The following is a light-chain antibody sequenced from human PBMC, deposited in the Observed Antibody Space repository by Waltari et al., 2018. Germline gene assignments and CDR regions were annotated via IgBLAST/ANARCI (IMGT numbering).Light chain of an antibody. J-gene: IGLJ2*01. CDR2: DVS. CDR3: SSQSSNDVVL. CDR1: SNDVGGYIS. Sequence: QSALTQPASVSGSPGQSVTIVCAGTSNDVGGYISVSWYQEHPGQAPRVIIYDVSDRPSGVSDRFSGSKSGNTASLTISGLQAEDEADYYCSSQSSNDVVLFGGGTKLTVL. V-gene: IGLV2-14*01.